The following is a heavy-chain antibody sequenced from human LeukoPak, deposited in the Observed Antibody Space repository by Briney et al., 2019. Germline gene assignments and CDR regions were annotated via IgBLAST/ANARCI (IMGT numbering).Heavy chain of an antibody. Sequence: PGGSLRLSCAASGFTFSSYGMHWVRQAPGKGLEWVAVIWYDGSNKYYADSVKGRFTISRDNSKNTLYLQMNSLRAEDTAVYYCARDLRYCSSTSCYIRSYYYYYGMDVWGQGTTVTVSS. D-gene: IGHD2-2*02. CDR1: GFTFSSYG. CDR2: IWYDGSNK. CDR3: ARDLRYCSSTSCYIRSYYYYYGMDV. J-gene: IGHJ6*02. V-gene: IGHV3-33*01.